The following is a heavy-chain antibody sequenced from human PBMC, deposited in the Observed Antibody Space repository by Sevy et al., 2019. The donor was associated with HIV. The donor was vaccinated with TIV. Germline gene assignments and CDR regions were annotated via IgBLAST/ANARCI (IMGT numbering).Heavy chain of an antibody. CDR3: ANSRGRYDGSSWLYYYYVTDV. D-gene: IGHD6-13*01. V-gene: IGHV3-30*18. J-gene: IGHJ6*02. CDR1: GFSFRRHG. CDR2: ISNDGGDK. Sequence: GGSLRLSCGASGFSFRRHGMHWARQAPGKGLEWVAVISNDGGDKQYADSVKGRFTISRDNSKDTVYLEMNNLRLEDTAVYYCANSRGRYDGSSWLYYYYVTDVWGQGTTVTVSS.